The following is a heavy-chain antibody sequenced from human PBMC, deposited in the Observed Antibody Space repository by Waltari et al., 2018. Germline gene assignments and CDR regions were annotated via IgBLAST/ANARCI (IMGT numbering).Heavy chain of an antibody. D-gene: IGHD2-8*01. CDR2: IYYSGST. CDR3: ATHLTNGQDAFDI. Sequence: QLQLQESGPGLVKPSETLSLTCTVSGGSISSSSYYWGWIRQPPGKGLEWIGSIYYSGSTYYNPSLKSRVTISVDTSKNQFSLKLSSVTAANTAVYYCATHLTNGQDAFDIWGQGTMVTVSS. J-gene: IGHJ3*02. V-gene: IGHV4-39*01. CDR1: GGSISSSSYY.